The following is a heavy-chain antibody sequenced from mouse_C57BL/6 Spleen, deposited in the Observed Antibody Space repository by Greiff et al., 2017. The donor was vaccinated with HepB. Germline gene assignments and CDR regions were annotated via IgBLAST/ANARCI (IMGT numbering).Heavy chain of an antibody. Sequence: VQLQQSGPELVKPGASVKISCKASGYSFTGYYMNWVKQSPEKSLEWIGEINPSTGGTTYNQKFKAKATLTVDKSSSTAYMQLKSLTSEDSAVYYCARSPGPHFFDYWGQGTTLTVSS. CDR1: GYSFTGYY. V-gene: IGHV1-42*01. J-gene: IGHJ2*01. CDR3: ARSPGPHFFDY. D-gene: IGHD3-3*01. CDR2: INPSTGGT.